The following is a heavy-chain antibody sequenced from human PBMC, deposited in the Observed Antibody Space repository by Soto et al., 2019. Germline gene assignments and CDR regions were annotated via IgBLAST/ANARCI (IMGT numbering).Heavy chain of an antibody. CDR1: GFTFSNAW. CDR3: TTAQEVLSDYDILTGQDFYYYYYGMDV. D-gene: IGHD3-9*01. J-gene: IGHJ6*02. Sequence: GGSLRLSCAASGFTFSNAWMNWVRQAPGKGLEWVGRIKSKTDGGTTDYAAPVKGRFTISRDDSKNTLYLQMNSLKTEDTAVYYCTTAQEVLSDYDILTGQDFYYYYYGMDVWGQGTTVTVSS. V-gene: IGHV3-15*07. CDR2: IKSKTDGGTT.